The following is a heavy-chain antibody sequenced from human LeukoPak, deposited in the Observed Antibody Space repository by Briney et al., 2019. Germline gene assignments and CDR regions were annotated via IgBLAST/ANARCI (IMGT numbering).Heavy chain of an antibody. V-gene: IGHV1-24*01. D-gene: IGHD3-3*01. CDR1: GYTLTELS. J-gene: IGHJ5*02. CDR2: FDPEDGET. CDR3: ATVRITIFGVDPGGWFGP. Sequence: ASVKVSCKVSGYTLTELSMHWVRQAPGKGLEWMGGFDPEDGETIYAQKFQGRVTMTEDTSTDTAYMELSSLRSEDTAVYYCATVRITIFGVDPGGWFGPWGQGTLVTVSS.